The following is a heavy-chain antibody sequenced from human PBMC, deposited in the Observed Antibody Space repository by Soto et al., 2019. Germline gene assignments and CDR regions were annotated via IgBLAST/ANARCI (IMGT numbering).Heavy chain of an antibody. J-gene: IGHJ4*02. CDR3: ARASSSWYDIEY. Sequence: LQTLSLTCAISGDSVSSNSAAWNWITQSPSRGLEWLGRTYYRSKWYNDDAVYVKSRITINPDTSKNQFSLQLNSVTPEDTAVYYCARASSSWYDIEYWGQGTVVTVS. D-gene: IGHD6-13*01. CDR1: GDSVSSNSAA. CDR2: TYYRSKWYN. V-gene: IGHV6-1*01.